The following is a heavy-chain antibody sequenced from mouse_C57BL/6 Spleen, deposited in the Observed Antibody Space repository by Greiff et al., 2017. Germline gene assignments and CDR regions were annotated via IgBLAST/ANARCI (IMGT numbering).Heavy chain of an antibody. J-gene: IGHJ3*01. V-gene: IGHV1-39*01. CDR1: GYSFTDYN. D-gene: IGHD2-3*01. CDR3: AGSYDGPPFAY. Sequence: ASVKISCKASGYSFTDYNMNWVKQSNGKSLEWIGVINPNYGTTSYNQKFKGKATLTVDQSSSTAYMQLNSLTSEDSAVYYCAGSYDGPPFAYWGQGTLVTVSA. CDR2: INPNYGTT.